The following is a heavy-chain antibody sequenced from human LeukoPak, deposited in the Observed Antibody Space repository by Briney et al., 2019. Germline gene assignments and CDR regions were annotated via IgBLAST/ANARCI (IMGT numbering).Heavy chain of an antibody. CDR1: GYTFTGYY. D-gene: IGHD2-2*01. CDR3: ARGALTVVVPAAKDY. CDR2: INPNSGGT. V-gene: IGHV1-2*02. Sequence: ASVKVSCKASGYTFTGYYMHWVRQAPGQGPEWMGWINPNSGGTNYAQKFQGRVTMTRDTSISTAYMELSRLRSDDTAVYYCARGALTVVVPAAKDYWGQGTLVTVSS. J-gene: IGHJ4*02.